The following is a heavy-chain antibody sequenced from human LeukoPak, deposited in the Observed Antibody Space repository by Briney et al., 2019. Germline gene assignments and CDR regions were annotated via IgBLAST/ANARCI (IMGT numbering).Heavy chain of an antibody. Sequence: PAETLSLTCTVSGGSISSYYWSWIRQPPGKGLEWIGYITYSGSANYNPSLKSRVTISVDTSKNQFSLKLSSVTAADTAVYYCARNGAGVAVSPYARGFDYWGQGTLVTVYS. V-gene: IGHV4-59*01. J-gene: IGHJ4*02. CDR3: ARNGAGVAVSPYARGFDY. CDR2: ITYSGSA. CDR1: GGSISSYY. D-gene: IGHD6-19*01.